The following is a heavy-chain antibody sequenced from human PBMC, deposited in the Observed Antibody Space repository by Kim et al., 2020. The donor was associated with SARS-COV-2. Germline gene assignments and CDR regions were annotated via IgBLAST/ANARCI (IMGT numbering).Heavy chain of an antibody. Sequence: GGSLRLSCAASGFTVSSNYMSWVRQAPGKGLEWVSVIYSGGSTYYADSVKGRFTISRDNSKNTLYLQMNSLRAEDTAVYYCARGREGYYDSSKNFDYWGQGTLVTVSS. CDR1: GFTVSSNY. D-gene: IGHD3-22*01. V-gene: IGHV3-53*01. CDR2: IYSGGST. J-gene: IGHJ4*02. CDR3: ARGREGYYDSSKNFDY.